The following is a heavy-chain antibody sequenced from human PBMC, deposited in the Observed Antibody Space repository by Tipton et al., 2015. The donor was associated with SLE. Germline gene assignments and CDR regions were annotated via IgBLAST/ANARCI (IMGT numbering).Heavy chain of an antibody. D-gene: IGHD3-3*01. Sequence: SEDIFSDNVMHWVRQAPGKGLEYVSAVSSDGESTYYANSVKGRFTISRDNSKKTLFLQMGSLKPEDTGVYYCARDLGLYRAVGDYWGQGTLVTVSS. J-gene: IGHJ4*02. CDR1: EDIFSDNV. CDR2: VSSDGEST. V-gene: IGHV3-64*01. CDR3: ARDLGLYRAVGDY.